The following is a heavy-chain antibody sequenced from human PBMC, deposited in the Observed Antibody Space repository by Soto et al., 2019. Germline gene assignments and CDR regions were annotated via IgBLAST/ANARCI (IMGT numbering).Heavy chain of an antibody. V-gene: IGHV3-48*02. CDR3: ARGKAIYGDYANYGMDV. CDR1: GFTFSSYS. J-gene: IGHJ6*02. D-gene: IGHD4-17*01. CDR2: ISSSSSTI. Sequence: EVQLVESGGGLVQPGGSLRLSCAASGFTFSSYSMNWVRQAPGQGLEWVSYISSSSSTIYYADSVKGRFTISRDNAKNSLYLQMNSLRDEDTAVYYCARGKAIYGDYANYGMDVWGQGTTVTVSS.